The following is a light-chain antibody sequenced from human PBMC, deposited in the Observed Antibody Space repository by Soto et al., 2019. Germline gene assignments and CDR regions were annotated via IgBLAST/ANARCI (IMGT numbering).Light chain of an antibody. CDR2: DTS. J-gene: IGKJ5*01. CDR1: QSVSNSY. V-gene: IGKV3D-15*01. CDR3: QQYNNWPIT. Sequence: EIGLTQSPGTLSLTPGERATLSCRASQSVSNSYLAWYQQKPGQAPRLVISDTSDRATGIPDRFSGSGSGTEFTLTISSLQSEDFAVYYCQQYNNWPITFGPGTRLEI.